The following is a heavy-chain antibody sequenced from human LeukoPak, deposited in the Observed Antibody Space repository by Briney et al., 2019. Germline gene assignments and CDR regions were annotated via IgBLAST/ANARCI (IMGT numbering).Heavy chain of an antibody. CDR3: ASMWEGGY. V-gene: IGHV3-9*01. J-gene: IGHJ4*02. Sequence: PGGSLRLSCAASGFTFDDYAMHWVRQAPGKGLEWVSGISWNSGSIGYADSVKGRFTISRDNAKNSLYLQMNSLRDEDAAVYFCASMWEGGYWGQGTLVTVSS. D-gene: IGHD1-26*01. CDR2: ISWNSGSI. CDR1: GFTFDDYA.